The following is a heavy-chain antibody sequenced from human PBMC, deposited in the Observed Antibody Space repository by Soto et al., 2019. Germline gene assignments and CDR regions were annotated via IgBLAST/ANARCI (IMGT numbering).Heavy chain of an antibody. CDR1: GGSFSGYY. CDR2: INHSGST. D-gene: IGHD3-10*01. Sequence: SETLSLTCAVYGGSFSGYYWSWIRQPPGKGLEWIGEINHSGSTNYNPSIKSRVTISVDTSKNQFSLKLSSVTAADTAVYYCARGLFNLGEFLDWGQGTLVTVSS. V-gene: IGHV4-34*01. CDR3: ARGLFNLGEFLD. J-gene: IGHJ4*02.